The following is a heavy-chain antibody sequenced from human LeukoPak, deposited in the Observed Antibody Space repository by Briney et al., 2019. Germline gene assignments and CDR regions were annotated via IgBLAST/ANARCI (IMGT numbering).Heavy chain of an antibody. CDR2: ISAYNGNT. D-gene: IGHD4-17*01. V-gene: IGHV1-18*01. CDR3: AREPGDYDPGPFDP. CDR1: GYTFTSYG. Sequence: ASVKVSCKASGYTFTSYGISWVRQAPGQGLEWMGWISAYNGNTNYAQKLQGRVTMTTDTSTSTAYMELRSLRSDDTAVYYCAREPGDYDPGPFDPWGQGTLVTVSS. J-gene: IGHJ5*02.